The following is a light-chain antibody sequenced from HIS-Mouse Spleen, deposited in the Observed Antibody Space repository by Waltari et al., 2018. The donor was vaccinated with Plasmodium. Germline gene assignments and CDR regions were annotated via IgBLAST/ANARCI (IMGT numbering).Light chain of an antibody. J-gene: IGLJ2*01. V-gene: IGLV2-8*01. CDR1: SSDAGGYTY. CDR2: EVS. Sequence: QSALTQPPSASGSPGQSVTISCTGTSSDAGGYTYVSWYQQHPVKAPKLMIYEVSKRPSGVPDRFSGSKSGNTASLTVSGLQAEDEADYYCSSYAGSNNLVFGGGTKLTVL. CDR3: SSYAGSNNLV.